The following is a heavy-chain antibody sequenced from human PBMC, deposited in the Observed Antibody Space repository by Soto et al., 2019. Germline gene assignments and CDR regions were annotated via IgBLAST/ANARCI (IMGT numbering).Heavy chain of an antibody. D-gene: IGHD5-18*01. CDR3: ARGFPSDTATYYSGMDV. CDR1: GGTFSSYA. J-gene: IGHJ6*02. V-gene: IGHV1-69*01. Sequence: QVQLVQSGAEVKKPGSSVKVSCKASGGTFSSYAISWVRQAPGQGLEWMGGIIPIFGTANYAQKFQGRVTITADESTSTAYMERSSLKSEDTAVYYCARGFPSDTATYYSGMDVWGQGTTVTVSS. CDR2: IIPIFGTA.